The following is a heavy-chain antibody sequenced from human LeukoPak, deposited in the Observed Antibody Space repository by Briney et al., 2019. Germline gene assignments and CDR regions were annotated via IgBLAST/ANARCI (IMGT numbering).Heavy chain of an antibody. D-gene: IGHD3-10*01. Sequence: GGSLRLSCAASGFTFSSYWMHWVRQAPGKGLVWVSRINSDGSSARYADSVKGRFTISRDNSKNTLYLQMNSLRAEDTAVYYCARYYGSGRGYYGLDVWGQGTTVTVFS. CDR2: INSDGSSA. CDR3: ARYYGSGRGYYGLDV. V-gene: IGHV3-74*01. CDR1: GFTFSSYW. J-gene: IGHJ6*02.